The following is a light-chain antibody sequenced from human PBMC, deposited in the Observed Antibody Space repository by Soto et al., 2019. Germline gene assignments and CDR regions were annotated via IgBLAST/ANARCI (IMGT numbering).Light chain of an antibody. Sequence: EIVLTQSPGTLSLSPGERSTLSCRSIQSVSSSYLAWYQQKPGQTPRLLIDDASSRATGIPDRFSGSGCGTDFTLITSRLEADDFSVYYRQQYGSSPTFGQGTKVEIK. V-gene: IGKV3-20*01. CDR2: DAS. CDR3: QQYGSSPT. CDR1: QSVSSSY. J-gene: IGKJ1*01.